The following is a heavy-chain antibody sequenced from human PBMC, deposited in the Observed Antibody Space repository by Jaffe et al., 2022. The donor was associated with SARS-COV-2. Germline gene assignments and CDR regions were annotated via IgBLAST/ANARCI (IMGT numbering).Heavy chain of an antibody. CDR1: GFTFSSYA. V-gene: IGHV3-30-3*01. J-gene: IGHJ4*02. D-gene: IGHD6-19*01. CDR3: ARQEAGWDLPLH. CDR2: ISYDGSNK. Sequence: QVQLVESGGGVVQPGRSLRLSCAASGFTFSSYAMHWVRQAPGKGLEWVAVISYDGSNKYYADSVKGRFTISRDNSKNTLYLQMNSLRAEDTAVYYCARQEAGWDLPLHWGQGTLVTVSS.